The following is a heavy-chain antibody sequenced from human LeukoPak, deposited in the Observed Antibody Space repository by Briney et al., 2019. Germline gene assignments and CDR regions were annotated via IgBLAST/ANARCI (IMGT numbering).Heavy chain of an antibody. CDR3: ARGGYDSSGYYSDY. D-gene: IGHD3-22*01. J-gene: IGHJ4*02. CDR1: GYTVTSYD. CDR2: MNPNSGNT. V-gene: IGHV1-8*01. Sequence: GASVKVSCNASGYTVTSYDINWVRQATGQGLEWMGWMNPNSGNTGYAQKFPGRVTMTRNTYISTAYMELSSLTSEDTAVYYCARGGYDSSGYYSDYWGQGTLVTVSS.